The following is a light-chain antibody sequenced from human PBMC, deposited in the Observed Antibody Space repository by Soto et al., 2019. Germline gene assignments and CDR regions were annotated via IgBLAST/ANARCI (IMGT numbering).Light chain of an antibody. CDR3: QQYFSFPWT. CDR1: QSVLYSSNNKNY. J-gene: IGKJ1*01. V-gene: IGKV4-1*01. Sequence: DIVMTQSPDSLAVSLGERATINCKSSQSVLYSSNNKNYLAWYQQRPGQPPNLLIYWASTRESGVPDRFSGSGSGTDFTLTISSLQAEDVGIYYCQQYFSFPWTFGEGTKVEIK. CDR2: WAS.